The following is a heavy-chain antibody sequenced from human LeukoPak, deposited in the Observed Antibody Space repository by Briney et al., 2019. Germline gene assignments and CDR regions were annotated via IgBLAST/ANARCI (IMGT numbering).Heavy chain of an antibody. CDR2: IYYSGST. J-gene: IGHJ5*02. CDR1: GGSISSYY. Sequence: PSETLSLTCTVSGGSISSYYWSWIRQPPGKGLEWIGYIYYSGSTNYNPSLKSRVTISVDTSKNQFSLKLSSVTAADTAVYYCARGQLLRGGWFDPWGQGTLVTVSS. V-gene: IGHV4-59*01. CDR3: ARGQLLRGGWFDP. D-gene: IGHD2-2*01.